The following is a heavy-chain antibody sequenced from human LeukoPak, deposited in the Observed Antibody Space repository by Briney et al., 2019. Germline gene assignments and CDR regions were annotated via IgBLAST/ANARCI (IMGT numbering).Heavy chain of an antibody. Sequence: YSFNTNYAQKFQGRLTMTTDTPTNIGYMELRSLTSDDTAVYYCARGIEVLGATTPSGLDYWGQGTLVTVSS. D-gene: IGHD2-15*01. CDR3: ARGIEVLGATTPSGLDY. V-gene: IGHV1-18*01. CDR2: YSFNT. J-gene: IGHJ4*02.